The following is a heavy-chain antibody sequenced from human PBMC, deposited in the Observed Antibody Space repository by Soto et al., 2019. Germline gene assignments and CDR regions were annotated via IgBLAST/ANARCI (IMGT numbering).Heavy chain of an antibody. V-gene: IGHV4-31*03. CDR1: GGSISSGGYY. J-gene: IGHJ4*02. D-gene: IGHD3-3*01. Sequence: SETLSLTCFVSGGSISSGGYYWSWIRQHPGKGLEWIGYIYYSGSTYYNPSLKSRVTISVDTSKNQFSLKLSSVTAADTAVYYCARDADFGFDYWGQGTLVTVSS. CDR2: IYYSGST. CDR3: ARDADFGFDY.